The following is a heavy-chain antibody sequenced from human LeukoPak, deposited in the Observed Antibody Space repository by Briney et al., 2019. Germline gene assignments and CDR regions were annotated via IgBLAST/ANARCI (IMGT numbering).Heavy chain of an antibody. J-gene: IGHJ4*02. CDR1: GGSISSYY. V-gene: IGHV4-59*08. D-gene: IGHD6-19*01. Sequence: SETLSLTCTVSGGSISSYYWSWIRQPPGKGLEWIGYIYYSGSTNYNPSLKSRVTISVDTSKNQFSLELSSVTAADTAVYYCARLYRSGWYDYWGQGTLVTVSS. CDR2: IYYSGST. CDR3: ARLYRSGWYDY.